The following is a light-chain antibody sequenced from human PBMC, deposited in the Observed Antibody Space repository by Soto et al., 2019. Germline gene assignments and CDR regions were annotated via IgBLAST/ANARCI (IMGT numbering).Light chain of an antibody. CDR3: QQQAHSPLT. J-gene: IGKJ4*01. CDR1: QSVGNK. Sequence: EIVLTQSPATLSLSPGERATLSCRASQSVGNKLAWYQQKPGQAPGLLIYEASTRATGIPARFSGSGSGTDFTLTISSLEPEDFAVYYCQQQAHSPLTFGGGTKVEIK. CDR2: EAS. V-gene: IGKV3-11*01.